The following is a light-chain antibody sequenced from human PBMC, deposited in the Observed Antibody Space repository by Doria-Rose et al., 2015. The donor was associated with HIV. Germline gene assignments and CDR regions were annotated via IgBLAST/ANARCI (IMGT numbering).Light chain of an antibody. CDR3: SSYAGSNVI. CDR2: EVN. Sequence: QSALTQPPSASGSPGQSVTISCTGTSSDVGGYNYVSWHQQLPGKAPKLMIYEVNKRPSGVPDRFFGSKSGNTASLTVSGLQAEDEANYYCSSYAGSNVIFGGGTKLTAL. CDR1: SSDVGGYNY. V-gene: IGLV2-8*01. J-gene: IGLJ2*01.